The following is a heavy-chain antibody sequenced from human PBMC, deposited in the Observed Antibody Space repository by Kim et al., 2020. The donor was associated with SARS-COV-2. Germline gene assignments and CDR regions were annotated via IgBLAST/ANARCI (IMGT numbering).Heavy chain of an antibody. Sequence: YNPSLKSRVTMSVDTSKNQFSLKLSSVTAADTAVYYCARAGGYGRVNAFDIWGQGTMVTVSS. V-gene: IGHV4-4*07. D-gene: IGHD5-12*01. J-gene: IGHJ3*02. CDR3: ARAGGYGRVNAFDI.